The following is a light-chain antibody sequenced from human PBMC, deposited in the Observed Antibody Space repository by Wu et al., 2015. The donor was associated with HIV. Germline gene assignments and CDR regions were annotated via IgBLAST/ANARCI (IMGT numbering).Light chain of an antibody. Sequence: EVVMTQSPATLSVSPGERATLSCRTSQSVSNSLAWYQHKPGQGPRLLIYGSFTRASGTPARFSGSGSGTEFTFTISRLEPEDFAVYYCQQYGDSPFTFGPGTKVDLK. CDR3: QQYGDSPFT. J-gene: IGKJ3*01. CDR1: QSVSNS. V-gene: IGKV3-15*01. CDR2: GSF.